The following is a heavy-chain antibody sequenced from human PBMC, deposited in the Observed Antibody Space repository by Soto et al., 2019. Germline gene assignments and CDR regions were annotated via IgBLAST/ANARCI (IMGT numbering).Heavy chain of an antibody. J-gene: IGHJ4*02. D-gene: IGHD6-13*01. Sequence: QVQLVQSGPEVKKPGASVNVSCKASGYPFTSYGIRWVRQARGQGLEWMGWISAYNGNRNTAQKLQGRVTMTTNTSTSTAYMELRSLRSDDTAVYYCARMYSSSWGQFDYWGQGTLVTVSS. CDR1: GYPFTSYG. CDR3: ARMYSSSWGQFDY. CDR2: ISAYNGNR. V-gene: IGHV1-18*01.